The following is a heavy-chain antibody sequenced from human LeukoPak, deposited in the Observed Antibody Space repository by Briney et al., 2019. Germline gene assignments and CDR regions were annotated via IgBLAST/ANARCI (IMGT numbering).Heavy chain of an antibody. CDR2: IRYDGSIK. Sequence: GGSLRLSCAASGFTFSDYGMDWVRQAPGKGLEWVAFIRYDGSIKYYTDSVKDRFTISRDNSRNTLYLQMNSLRDEDTAVYYCARDSRGWFGELSLDYWGQGTLVTVSS. V-gene: IGHV3-30*02. J-gene: IGHJ4*02. CDR3: ARDSRGWFGELSLDY. D-gene: IGHD3-10*01. CDR1: GFTFSDYG.